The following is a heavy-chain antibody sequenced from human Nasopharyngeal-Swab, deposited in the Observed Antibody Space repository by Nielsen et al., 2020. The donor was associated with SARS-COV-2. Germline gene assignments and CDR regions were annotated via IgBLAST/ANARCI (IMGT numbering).Heavy chain of an antibody. J-gene: IGHJ3*02. V-gene: IGHV3-49*01. CDR1: GFTFGDYA. D-gene: IGHD1-26*01. CDR2: IRSKTYGGAQ. CDR3: ARSVGSFYGQGAFDI. Sequence: GESLKISCTTSGFTFGDYAMSWFRQAPGKGLEWVGFIRSKTYGGAQEYAASVKGRFTISRDGAENIAYLQMNSLETEDTGVYYCARSVGSFYGQGAFDIWGQGTMVTVSS.